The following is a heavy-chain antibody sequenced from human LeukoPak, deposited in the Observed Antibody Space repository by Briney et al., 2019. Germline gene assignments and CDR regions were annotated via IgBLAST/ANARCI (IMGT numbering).Heavy chain of an antibody. D-gene: IGHD2-8*01. Sequence: GGSLRLYCAASGFTFSTYWMTWARQAPGKGLEWVANIKEDGSEKYYVDSVQGRFTISRGNAKNSLYLQVNSLRAEDTAVYYCARDRTRGFYWGQGTLVTVSS. CDR1: GFTFSTYW. V-gene: IGHV3-7*01. CDR2: IKEDGSEK. CDR3: ARDRTRGFY. J-gene: IGHJ4*02.